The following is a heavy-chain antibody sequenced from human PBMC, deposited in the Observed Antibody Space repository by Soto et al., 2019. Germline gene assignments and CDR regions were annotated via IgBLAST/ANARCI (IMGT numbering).Heavy chain of an antibody. CDR2: IIPILGIA. CDR3: AREAGNYGVFGYYYYYMNV. V-gene: IGHV1-69*04. J-gene: IGHJ6*03. Sequence: GASVKVSCKASGGTFSSYTISWVRQAPGQGLEWMGRIIPILGIANYAQKFQGRVTITADKSTSTAYMELSSLRSEDTAVYYCAREAGNYGVFGYYYYYMNVWGKGTTVTVSS. CDR1: GGTFSSYT. D-gene: IGHD4-4*01.